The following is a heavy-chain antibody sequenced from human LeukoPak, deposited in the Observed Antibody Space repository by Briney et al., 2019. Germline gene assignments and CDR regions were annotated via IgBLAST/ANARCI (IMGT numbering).Heavy chain of an antibody. D-gene: IGHD1-1*01. CDR2: IYYSGST. Sequence: SQTLSLTXTVSGGSISSGDYYWSWIRQPPGQGLEWIGYIYYSGSTYYNPSLKSRVTISVDTSKNQFSLKLSSVTAADTAVYYCARVAGGTELDYWGQGTLVTVSS. V-gene: IGHV4-30-4*08. CDR3: ARVAGGTELDY. J-gene: IGHJ4*02. CDR1: GGSISSGDYY.